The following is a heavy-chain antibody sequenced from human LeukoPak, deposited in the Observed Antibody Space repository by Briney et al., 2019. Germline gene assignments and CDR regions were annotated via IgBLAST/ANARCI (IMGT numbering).Heavy chain of an antibody. D-gene: IGHD6-13*01. J-gene: IGHJ3*02. CDR3: ARDRGEQQLLYDAFDI. CDR2: IYSGGST. Sequence: PGGSLRLSCAASGFTVSSNYMSWVRQAPGKGLEWVSVIYSGGSTFYADSVKGRFTISRDNSKNTLYLQMGSLRAEDMAVYYCARDRGEQQLLYDAFDIWGQGTMVTVSS. CDR1: GFTVSSNY. V-gene: IGHV3-66*01.